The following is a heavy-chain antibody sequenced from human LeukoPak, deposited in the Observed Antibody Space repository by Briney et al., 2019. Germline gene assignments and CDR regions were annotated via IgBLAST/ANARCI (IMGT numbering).Heavy chain of an antibody. V-gene: IGHV3-7*01. CDR1: GFSFSGYW. CDR2: INQDGSEK. J-gene: IGHJ4*02. CDR3: ARECFGESTFDS. D-gene: IGHD3-10*01. Sequence: GGSLRLSCAASGFSFSGYWMTWVRQAPGKGLEWVANINQDGSEKYYVDSVKGRFAISRDNAKNSLYLQMNSLTAEDTAVYYCARECFGESTFDSWGQGTLVTVSS.